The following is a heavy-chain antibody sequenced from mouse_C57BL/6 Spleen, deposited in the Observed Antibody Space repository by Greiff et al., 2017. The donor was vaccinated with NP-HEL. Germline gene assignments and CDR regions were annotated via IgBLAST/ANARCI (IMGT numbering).Heavy chain of an antibody. CDR3: ARPLSYYYGSSPFAY. Sequence: EVMLVESGGGLVQPGGSLKLSCAASGFTFSDYGMAWVRQAPRKGPEWVAFISNLAYSIYYADTVTGRFTISRENAKNTLYLEMSSLRSEDTAMYYCARPLSYYYGSSPFAYWGQGTLVTVSA. CDR1: GFTFSDYG. J-gene: IGHJ3*01. D-gene: IGHD1-1*01. CDR2: ISNLAYSI. V-gene: IGHV5-15*01.